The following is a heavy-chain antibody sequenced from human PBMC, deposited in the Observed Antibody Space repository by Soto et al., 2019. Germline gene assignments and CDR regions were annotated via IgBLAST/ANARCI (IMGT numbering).Heavy chain of an antibody. CDR1: GFTFSSYA. CDR2: ISYDGSNK. J-gene: IGHJ4*02. Sequence: EGSLRLSCAASGFTFSSYAMHWVRQAPGKGLEWVAVISYDGSNKYYADYVKGRFTISRDNSKNTLYLQMNSLRAEDTAVYYCARDRKWPRGEYCDYWGQG. V-gene: IGHV3-30-3*01. CDR3: ARDRKWPRGEYCDY. D-gene: IGHD3-16*01.